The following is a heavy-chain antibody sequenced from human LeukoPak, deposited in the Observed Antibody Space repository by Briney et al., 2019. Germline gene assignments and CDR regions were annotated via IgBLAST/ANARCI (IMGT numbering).Heavy chain of an antibody. CDR2: IYYTGGT. V-gene: IGHV4-59*08. CDR1: GGSISNYY. Sequence: PETLSLTCTVSGGSISNYYWSWIRQPPGKGLEWIGYIYYTGGTNYNPSLKSRVTISLDTSKNQFSLKLNSVTAADTAVYYCARRMAAAVWFDPWGQGTPVTVSS. D-gene: IGHD6-13*01. J-gene: IGHJ5*02. CDR3: ARRMAAAVWFDP.